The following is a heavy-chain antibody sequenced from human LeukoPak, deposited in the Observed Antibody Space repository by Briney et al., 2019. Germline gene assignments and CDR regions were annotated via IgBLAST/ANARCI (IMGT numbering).Heavy chain of an antibody. J-gene: IGHJ4*02. CDR1: GGSFSGYH. CDR3: ARDHRIAAVGGALDY. D-gene: IGHD6-13*01. CDR2: INHSGST. V-gene: IGHV4-34*01. Sequence: SETLSLTCTVYGGSFSGYHWTWIRQPPGKGLEWIGEINHSGSTNYNPSLKSRVTISVDTSKNQFSLKLSSVTAADTAVNYCARDHRIAAVGGALDYWGQGTLVTVSS.